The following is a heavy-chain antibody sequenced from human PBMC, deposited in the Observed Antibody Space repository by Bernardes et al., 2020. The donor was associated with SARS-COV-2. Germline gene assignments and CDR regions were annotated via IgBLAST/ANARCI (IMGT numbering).Heavy chain of an antibody. Sequence: SVHVSCKSSVYTFTSDRISWVRQAPSRRLDGVGWISSYNCNTNDTQKRLSRVTKTTYTSTSTAYLELRSLRSDATPVYYCARGIAVVVAATIAHYYYYGMEVWGQGTTVTV. CDR2: ISSYNCNT. J-gene: IGHJ6*02. CDR3: ARGIAVVVAATIAHYYYYGMEV. V-gene: IGHV1-18*01. CDR1: VYTFTSDR. D-gene: IGHD2-15*01.